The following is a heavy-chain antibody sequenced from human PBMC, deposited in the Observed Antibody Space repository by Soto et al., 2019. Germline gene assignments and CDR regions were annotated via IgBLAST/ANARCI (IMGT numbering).Heavy chain of an antibody. CDR1: GGSVTSDH. CDR2: IYATGTT. D-gene: IGHD1-1*01. J-gene: IGHJ5*02. V-gene: IGHV4-4*07. Sequence: SETLSLTCFVSGGSVTSDHWSWIRKFAGKGLEWIGRIYATGTTDYNPSLKSRVMMSVDTSKKQLSLTLRSVTAADTAIYYCVRDGTKNLRDRFDPWGRGILVTVSS. CDR3: VRDGTKNLRDRFDP.